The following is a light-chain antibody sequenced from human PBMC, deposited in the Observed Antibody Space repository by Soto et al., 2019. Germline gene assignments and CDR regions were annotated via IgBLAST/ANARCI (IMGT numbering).Light chain of an antibody. Sequence: QSVLTQPPSASGTPGQRVAISCSGGNSNIGTNTVNWYQQLRGTAPKLLIYSNDQPPSGVPDRFSGSKSGTSASLAISGLQSEDEADYYCEAWDDSLSGVLFGGGIKLTV. CDR1: NSNIGTNT. V-gene: IGLV1-44*01. CDR3: EAWDDSLSGVL. J-gene: IGLJ2*01. CDR2: SND.